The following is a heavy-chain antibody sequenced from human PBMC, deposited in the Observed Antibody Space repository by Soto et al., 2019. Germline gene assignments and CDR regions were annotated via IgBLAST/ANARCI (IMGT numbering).Heavy chain of an antibody. CDR1: GYTFTSYG. J-gene: IGHJ6*04. Sequence: ASVKVSCKASGYTFTSYGISWVRQAPGQGLEWMGWISAYNGNTNYAQKLQGRVTMTTDTSTSTAYMELRSLRSDDTAVYYCALGPGAAGTYYSEGGTDVWGKVLSVTVSS. CDR3: ALGPGAAGTYYSEGGTDV. CDR2: ISAYNGNT. D-gene: IGHD3-10*01. V-gene: IGHV1-18*01.